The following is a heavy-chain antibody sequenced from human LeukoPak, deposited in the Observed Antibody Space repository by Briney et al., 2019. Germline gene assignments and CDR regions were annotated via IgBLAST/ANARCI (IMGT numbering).Heavy chain of an antibody. CDR1: AFTFDDYG. J-gene: IGHJ6*03. V-gene: IGHV3-20*04. CDR2: INWNGGST. CDR3: ARGLRYYYYYMDV. Sequence: GGSLRLSCAASAFTFDDYGMSWVRQAPGKGLEWVSGINWNGGSTGYADSVKGRFTISRDNSINTLYLQLNNLRGEDTAVYYCARGLRYYYYYMDVWGKGTTVTVSS.